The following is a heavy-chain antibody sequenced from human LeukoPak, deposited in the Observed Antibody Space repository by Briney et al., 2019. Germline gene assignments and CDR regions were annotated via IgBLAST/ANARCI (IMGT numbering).Heavy chain of an antibody. V-gene: IGHV3-23*01. CDR3: ARGPSGRYSSSSDY. D-gene: IGHD6-13*01. CDR1: GFTFSSYA. CDR2: ISGSGGST. J-gene: IGHJ4*02. Sequence: PGGSLRLSCAASGFTFSSYAMSWVRQAPGKGLEWVSAISGSGGSTYYADSVKGRFTISRDNSKNTLYLQMNSLRAEDTAVYYCARGPSGRYSSSSDYWGQGTLVTVSS.